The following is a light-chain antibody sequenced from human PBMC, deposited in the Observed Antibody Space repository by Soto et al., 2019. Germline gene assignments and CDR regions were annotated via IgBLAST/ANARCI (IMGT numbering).Light chain of an antibody. CDR1: QGISSY. Sequence: DIQLTQSPSFLSASVGDIVTITCRASQGISSYLAWYQQKPGKAPKLLIYAASTLQSGVPSRFSGSGSGTEFTLTISSLQPDDFATYYCQQYNSYWTFGQGTKVDIK. V-gene: IGKV1-9*01. CDR2: AAS. J-gene: IGKJ1*01. CDR3: QQYNSYWT.